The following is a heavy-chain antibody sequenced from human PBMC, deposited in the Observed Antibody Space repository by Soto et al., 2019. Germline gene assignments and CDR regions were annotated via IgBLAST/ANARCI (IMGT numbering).Heavy chain of an antibody. Sequence: SETLSLTCTVSGGSISSYYWSWIRQPPGKGLEWIGYIYYSGSTNYNPSLKSRVTISVDTSKNQFSLKLSSVTAADTAVYYCARDKREYSGYDGYYYYYYMDGWGKGPTVNVSS. J-gene: IGHJ6*03. CDR3: ARDKREYSGYDGYYYYYYMDG. V-gene: IGHV4-59*12. CDR2: IYYSGST. D-gene: IGHD5-12*01. CDR1: GGSISSYY.